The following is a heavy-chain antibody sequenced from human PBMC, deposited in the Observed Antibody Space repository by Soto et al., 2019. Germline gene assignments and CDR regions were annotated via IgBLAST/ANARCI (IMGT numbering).Heavy chain of an antibody. CDR3: ARVRTVTKYFDY. Sequence: SETLSLTCAVYGGSFSGYYWSWIRQPPGKGLEWIGEINHSGSTNYNPSLKSRVTISVDTSKNQFSLKLSSVTAADTAVYYCARVRTVTKYFDYWGQGTLVTVSS. CDR2: INHSGST. V-gene: IGHV4-34*01. J-gene: IGHJ4*02. CDR1: GGSFSGYY. D-gene: IGHD4-17*01.